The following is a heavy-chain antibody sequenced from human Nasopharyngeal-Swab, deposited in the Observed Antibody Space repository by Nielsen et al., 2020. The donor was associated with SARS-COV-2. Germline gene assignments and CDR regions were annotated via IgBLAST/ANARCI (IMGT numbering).Heavy chain of an antibody. V-gene: IGHV4-61*02. J-gene: IGHJ1*01. Sequence: KGLEGIGRIYTSGSTNYNPSLKSRVTIPVDTSKNQFSLNLSSVPAADTAVYYCARDGGYYYDSSGNYAEYFQHWGQGALVTVSS. CDR3: ARDGGYYYDSSGNYAEYFQH. CDR2: IYTSGST. D-gene: IGHD3-22*01.